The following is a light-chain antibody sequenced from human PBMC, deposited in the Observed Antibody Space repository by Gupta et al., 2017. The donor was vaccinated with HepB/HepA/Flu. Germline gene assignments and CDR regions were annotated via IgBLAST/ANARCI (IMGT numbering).Light chain of an antibody. CDR1: SSDVGGYNY. CDR3: SSYAASYTGV. Sequence: QPALTNPPPVSGSPAQSFTISCPGTSSDVGGYNYVSWYQQHPGKAPKLMIYDVSNRPSGVPDRFSGSKSGNTASLTISGLQAEDEADYYCSSYAASYTGVFGGGTKLTVL. J-gene: IGLJ2*01. CDR2: DVS. V-gene: IGLV2-11*01.